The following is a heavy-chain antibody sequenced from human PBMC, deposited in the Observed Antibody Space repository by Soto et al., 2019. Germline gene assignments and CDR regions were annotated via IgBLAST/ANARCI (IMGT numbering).Heavy chain of an antibody. V-gene: IGHV4-4*02. J-gene: IGHJ6*02. Sequence: PSETLSLTCAVSGGSISSSNWWSWVRQPPGKGLEWIGEIYHSGSANYNPTVQSRVTMSVDKSKNQFSLKLYSVTAADTAVYYCARYYGDYGGYYFYGMDVWGQGTTVTVSS. CDR1: GGSISSSNW. CDR2: IYHSGSA. CDR3: ARYYGDYGGYYFYGMDV. D-gene: IGHD4-17*01.